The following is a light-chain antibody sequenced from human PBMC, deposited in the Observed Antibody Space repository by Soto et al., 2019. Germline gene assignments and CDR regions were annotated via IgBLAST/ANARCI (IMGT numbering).Light chain of an antibody. J-gene: IGKJ2*01. CDR3: QQSFDTPFT. CDR1: QSISSF. CDR2: ATS. Sequence: DIQMTQSPASLSASVGDRVTITWRASQSISSFLNWYQQKPGKAPKFLIYATSSVQSDVPARFSGSGSGTDFTLTINSLQPEDFATYFCQQSFDTPFTFGQGTKLEIK. V-gene: IGKV1-39*01.